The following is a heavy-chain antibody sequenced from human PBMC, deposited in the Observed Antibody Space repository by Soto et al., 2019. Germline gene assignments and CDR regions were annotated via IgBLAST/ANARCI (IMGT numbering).Heavy chain of an antibody. CDR2: ITTYNGNT. Sequence: QVQLVQSGVEVREPGASVKVSCKAVRYIFTNYGVSWVRQAPGQGLEWMGWITTYNGNTEYAQKSHCRFTMTTHASTSTAYMELGSLRSDDTAIYYCARALTGYGMDVWGQGTTVPVPS. J-gene: IGHJ6*02. CDR1: RYIFTNYG. V-gene: IGHV1-18*01. CDR3: ARALTGYGMDV.